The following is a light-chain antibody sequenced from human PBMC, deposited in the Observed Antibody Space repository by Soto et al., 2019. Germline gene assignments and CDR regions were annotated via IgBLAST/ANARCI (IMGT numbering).Light chain of an antibody. J-gene: IGKJ4*01. CDR2: AAS. CDR3: QQYYSYPLT. CDR1: QSISSW. V-gene: IGKV1-5*01. Sequence: DIQMTQSPSTLSASVGDRVTITCRASQSISSWLAWYQQKPGKAPKLLIYAASSLQGGVSSRFSGNESGTDFTLTISCLQSEDFATYYCQQYYSYPLTFGGGTKVDIK.